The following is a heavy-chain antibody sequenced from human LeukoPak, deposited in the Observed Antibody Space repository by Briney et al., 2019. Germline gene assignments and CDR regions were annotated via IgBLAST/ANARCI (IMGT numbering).Heavy chain of an antibody. V-gene: IGHV4-59*08. CDR2: IYYSGST. J-gene: IGHJ3*02. D-gene: IGHD2-15*01. CDR3: ARVVVAATGEAFDI. CDR1: GGSISSYY. Sequence: SETLSLTCTVSGGSISSYYWSWIRQPPGKGLEWIGYIYYSGSTNYNPPLKSRVTISVDTSKNQFSLKPSSVTAADTAVYYCARVVVAATGEAFDIWGQGTMVTVSS.